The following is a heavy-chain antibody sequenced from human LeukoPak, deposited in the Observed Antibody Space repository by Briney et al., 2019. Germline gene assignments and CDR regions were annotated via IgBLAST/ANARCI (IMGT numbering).Heavy chain of an antibody. J-gene: IGHJ5*02. V-gene: IGHV1-46*01. CDR1: GYTYTSYY. CDR2: INPSGGST. Sequence: ASVKVSCKASGYTYTSYYMHWVRQAPGQGLEWMGIINPSGGSTSYAQKFQGRVTMTRDTSTSTVYMELRSLRSDDTAVYYCARDIVVVPAAIFEGFDPWGQGTLVTVSS. CDR3: ARDIVVVPAAIFEGFDP. D-gene: IGHD2-2*01.